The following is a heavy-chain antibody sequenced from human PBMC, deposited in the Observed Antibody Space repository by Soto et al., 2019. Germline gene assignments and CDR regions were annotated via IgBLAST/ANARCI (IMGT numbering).Heavy chain of an antibody. CDR3: AREYCSSTTCYSSPPNYYYGMDV. Sequence: GGSLRLSCAASGFTFSSYSFNWVRQAPGKGLERVSSFSSGSSYIYYSDSVKGLFTISRDNAKNSLYLQMNSLRAEDTAVYYCAREYCSSTTCYSSPPNYYYGMDVWGQGTTVTVSS. V-gene: IGHV3-21*01. CDR1: GFTFSSYS. CDR2: FSSGSSYI. J-gene: IGHJ6*02. D-gene: IGHD2-2*01.